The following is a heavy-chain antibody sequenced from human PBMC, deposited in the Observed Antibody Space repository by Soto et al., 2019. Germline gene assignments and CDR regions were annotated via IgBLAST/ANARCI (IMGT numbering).Heavy chain of an antibody. J-gene: IGHJ5*02. V-gene: IGHV3-30-3*01. CDR3: AREAGGTMIVVVITGWFDP. CDR1: GFTFSSYA. Sequence: GGYLSLSCATSGFTFSSYALHRVREATGKGLEWVAVISYDGSNKYYADSVKGRFTISRDNSKNTLYLQMNSLRAEDTAVYYCAREAGGTMIVVVITGWFDPWGQGT. D-gene: IGHD3-22*01. CDR2: ISYDGSNK.